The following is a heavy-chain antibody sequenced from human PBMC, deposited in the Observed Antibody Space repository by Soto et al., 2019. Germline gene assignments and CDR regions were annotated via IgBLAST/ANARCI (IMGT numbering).Heavy chain of an antibody. CDR1: GDSISTNNVA. V-gene: IGHV6-1*01. Sequence: QVQLQQSGPGLVKPSQTLSLTCAISGDSISTNNVAWNWIRQSPSGGLEWLGRTGYTSKWYNDYAVYVRSRITINPDTSKNQFSLQLNSVTLDDTAVYYCARGKYSAFDYWGQGTLVTVSS. CDR2: TGYTSKWYN. J-gene: IGHJ4*02. D-gene: IGHD5-18*01. CDR3: ARGKYSAFDY.